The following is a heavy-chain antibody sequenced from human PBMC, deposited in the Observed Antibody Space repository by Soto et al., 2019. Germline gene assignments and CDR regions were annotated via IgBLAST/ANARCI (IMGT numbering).Heavy chain of an antibody. Sequence: GGSLRLSCAASGFTFSSYAMSWVRQAPGKGLEWVSAISGSGGSTYYADSVKGRFSISRDNSKNTLYLQMNSLRAEDTAVYYCAKDDLVVLTAEHWVPHKDTFDYWGQGTLVTV. D-gene: IGHD2-15*01. J-gene: IGHJ4*02. CDR2: ISGSGGST. CDR3: AKDDLVVLTAEHWVPHKDTFDY. V-gene: IGHV3-23*01. CDR1: GFTFSSYA.